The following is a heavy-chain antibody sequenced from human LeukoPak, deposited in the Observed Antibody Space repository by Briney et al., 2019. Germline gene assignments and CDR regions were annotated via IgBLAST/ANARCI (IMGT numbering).Heavy chain of an antibody. Sequence: GGSLRLSCAASGFTLSTYAMNWVRQAPGKGLEWVSVIYIGGSTYYADSVKGRFTISRDNSKNTLYLQMNSLRAEDTAVYYCARDRYDILTGYYYFDYWGQGTLVTVSS. V-gene: IGHV3-66*01. CDR2: IYIGGST. J-gene: IGHJ4*02. D-gene: IGHD3-9*01. CDR1: GFTLSTYA. CDR3: ARDRYDILTGYYYFDY.